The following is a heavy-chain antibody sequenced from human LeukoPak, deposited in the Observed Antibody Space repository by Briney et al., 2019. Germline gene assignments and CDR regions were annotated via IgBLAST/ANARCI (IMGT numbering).Heavy chain of an antibody. D-gene: IGHD7-27*01. J-gene: IGHJ4*02. Sequence: GGSLRLSCAASGFTFSSYGMHWVRQAPGKGLEWVAGIANDGRDKKYAASVQGRFTISRDNSKNTLYLQMNSLRAEDTAVYYCAKDRKLGPADYYFDFWGQGTLVTVAS. CDR2: IANDGRDK. V-gene: IGHV3-30*18. CDR3: AKDRKLGPADYYFDF. CDR1: GFTFSSYG.